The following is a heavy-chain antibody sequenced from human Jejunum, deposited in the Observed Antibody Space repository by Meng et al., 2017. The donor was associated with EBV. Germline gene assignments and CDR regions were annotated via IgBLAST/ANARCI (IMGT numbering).Heavy chain of an antibody. D-gene: IGHD3-16*01. J-gene: IGHJ4*02. CDR2: KSNDGNNK. CDR1: GFTFSGHA. Sequence: QVHLGGSGVGAVHPGSARGLSCAVSGFTFSGHAMQWGRQAPGKGLKWVAIKSNDGNNKYYADSVKGRFTISRDNSKNTLYLQMNSLRVDDTALYYCTREWGADYWGQGTLVTVSS. CDR3: TREWGADY. V-gene: IGHV3-30-3*01.